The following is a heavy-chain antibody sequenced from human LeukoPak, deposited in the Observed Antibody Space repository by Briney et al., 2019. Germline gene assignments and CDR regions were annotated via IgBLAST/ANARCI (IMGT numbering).Heavy chain of an antibody. CDR3: ARGSTYYDILTGYYYYYGMDV. CDR1: GFTFSSYA. CDR2: ISYDGTNK. D-gene: IGHD3-9*01. J-gene: IGHJ6*04. V-gene: IGHV3-30*04. Sequence: PGGSLSLSCAASGFTFSSYAMHWVRQAPGKGLEWVAVISYDGTNKYYADSVKGRFTMSRDNSKNTLYLQMNSLRAEDTAVYYCARGSTYYDILTGYYYYYGMDVWGKGTTVTVSS.